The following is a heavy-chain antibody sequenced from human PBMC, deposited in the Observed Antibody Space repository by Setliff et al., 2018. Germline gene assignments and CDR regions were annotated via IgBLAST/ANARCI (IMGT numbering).Heavy chain of an antibody. CDR2: IITAFGSA. V-gene: IGHV1-69*06. CDR1: GTTFNSHA. J-gene: IGHJ6*03. Sequence: ASVKVSCKTSGTTFNSHASNWVRQAPGQGLEWMGRIITAFGSAISAQKFQDRVSITADRTTYTAYLELTSLTLEDTAVYYCATSPKKVTGSDYYNYYMDVWGKGTTVTSP. CDR3: ATSPKKVTGSDYYNYYMDV. D-gene: IGHD3-9*01.